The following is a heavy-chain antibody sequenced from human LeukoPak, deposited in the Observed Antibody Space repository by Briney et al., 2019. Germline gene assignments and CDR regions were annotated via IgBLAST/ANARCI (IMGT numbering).Heavy chain of an antibody. D-gene: IGHD2-15*01. CDR3: ARRRCSGGSCYSYYFDY. V-gene: IGHV5-51*01. J-gene: IGHJ4*02. CDR2: IYPGDSDT. CDR1: GYSFISYW. Sequence: GESLKTSWKGSGYSFISYWIGWVRQMPGKGLEWMGIIYPGDSDTRYSPSFQGQVTISDDKSISTAYLQWSSLEASDTAMYYCARRRCSGGSCYSYYFDYWGQGTLVTVSS.